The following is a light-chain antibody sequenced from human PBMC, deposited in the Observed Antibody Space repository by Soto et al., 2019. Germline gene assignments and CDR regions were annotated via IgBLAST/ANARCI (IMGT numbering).Light chain of an antibody. Sequence: QSALTQPPSASGTPGQRVTISCSGGSSNIGSNTVNWYQQFPGTAPKLLIYSNTQRPSGVPDRFSGSKSGTSASLAISGLQSEDEADYYCAIWDDRLNGPVFGGGTKLTVL. CDR3: AIWDDRLNGPV. J-gene: IGLJ2*01. CDR1: SSNIGSNT. CDR2: SNT. V-gene: IGLV1-44*01.